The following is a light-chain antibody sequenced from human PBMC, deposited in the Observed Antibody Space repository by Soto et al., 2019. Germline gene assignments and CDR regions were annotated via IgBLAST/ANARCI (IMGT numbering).Light chain of an antibody. Sequence: QSALTQPPSASGSPGQSVTISCAGTINDVGGYNYVSWYQQHPGKVPQLMIYQVTKRPSGVPDRFSASKSDTTASLPISGRQAEDEGDYYCMSYAGGNRFVFGTGTKLTVL. CDR2: QVT. CDR1: INDVGGYNY. V-gene: IGLV2-8*01. CDR3: MSYAGGNRFV. J-gene: IGLJ1*01.